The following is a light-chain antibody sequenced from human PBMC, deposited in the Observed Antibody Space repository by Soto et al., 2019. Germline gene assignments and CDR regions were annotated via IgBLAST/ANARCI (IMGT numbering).Light chain of an antibody. CDR1: QSVSNNY. CDR3: QQYGSSPPWT. CDR2: DTS. Sequence: EIVLTQSPGTLSLSPGERVTLSCRAIQSVSNNYLAWYQQKHGQAPRLLISDTSNRATGIPARFSGSGSGTDFTLTISRLEPEDFAVYYCQQYGSSPPWTFGQGTKVDIK. J-gene: IGKJ1*01. V-gene: IGKV3-20*01.